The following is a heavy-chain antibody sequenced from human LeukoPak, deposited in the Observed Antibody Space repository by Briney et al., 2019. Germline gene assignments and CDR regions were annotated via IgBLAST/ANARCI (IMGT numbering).Heavy chain of an antibody. J-gene: IGHJ4*02. CDR3: ARGDFWSGAPTD. Sequence: SETLSLTCTVSGGSISRYYWSWIRQPPGTGLEWIGDIYYTGRADYNPSLKSRVSMSVDTSKNQFSLRVNSMTAADTAVYYCARGDFWSGAPTDWGQGTLVTVSS. CDR1: GGSISRYY. V-gene: IGHV4-59*01. D-gene: IGHD3-3*01. CDR2: IYYTGRA.